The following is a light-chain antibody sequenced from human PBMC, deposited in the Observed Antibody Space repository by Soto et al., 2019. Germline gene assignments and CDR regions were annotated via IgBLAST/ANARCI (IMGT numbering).Light chain of an antibody. CDR1: QTISSW. CDR3: QHYNSYSEA. CDR2: KAS. V-gene: IGKV1-5*03. J-gene: IGKJ1*01. Sequence: DLPVTQCPWTLSGSAVASVTLTCRASQTISSWLAWYQQKPGKAPKLLIYKASTLKSGVPSRFSGSGSGTEFTLTISSLQPDDFATYYCQHYNSYSEAFGQGTKVDIK.